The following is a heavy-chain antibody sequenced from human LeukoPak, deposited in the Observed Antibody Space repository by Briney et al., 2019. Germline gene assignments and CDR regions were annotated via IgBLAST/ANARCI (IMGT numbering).Heavy chain of an antibody. CDR2: INHSGST. CDR3: AAAPRNPSFDY. D-gene: IGHD1-14*01. V-gene: IGHV4-34*01. J-gene: IGHJ4*02. CDR1: GGSFSGYY. Sequence: SETLSLTCAVYGGSFSGYYWSWIRQPPGKGLEWIGEINHSGSTNYNPSLKSRVTISVDTSKNQFSLKLSSVTAADTAVYYCAAAPRNPSFDYWGQGTLVTVPS.